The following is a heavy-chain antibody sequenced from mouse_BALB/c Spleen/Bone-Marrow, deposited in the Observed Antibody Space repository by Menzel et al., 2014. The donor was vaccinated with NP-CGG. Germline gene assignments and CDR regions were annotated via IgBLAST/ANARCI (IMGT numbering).Heavy chain of an antibody. CDR1: GYTFTSYW. CDR3: ARWGAYFDY. V-gene: IGHV1-61*01. CDR2: IDPSDSET. J-gene: IGHJ2*01. Sequence: QVQLQQPGAELVRPGTPVKLSCKASGYTFTSYWMNWVKQRPGRGLEWIGRIDPSDSETHYNQKFEDKATLTVDKSSSTAYIQLSSLTSEDSAVYYCARWGAYFDYWGQGTTLTVSS.